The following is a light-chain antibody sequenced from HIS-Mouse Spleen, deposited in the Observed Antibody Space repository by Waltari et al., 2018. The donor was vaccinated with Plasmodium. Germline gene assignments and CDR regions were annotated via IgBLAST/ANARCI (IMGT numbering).Light chain of an antibody. J-gene: IGLJ2*01. CDR1: SSDVGGLNY. Sequence: QSAPTPPPSVSGSPGQSATISCTGTSSDVGGLNYDSWYQQHPSKAPQLIIYDVSKRPSGVPDRFSGSKSGNTASLTISGLQSEDEADYSCCSYAGSYTVVFGGGTKLTVL. CDR3: CSYAGSYTVV. V-gene: IGLV2-11*01. CDR2: DVS.